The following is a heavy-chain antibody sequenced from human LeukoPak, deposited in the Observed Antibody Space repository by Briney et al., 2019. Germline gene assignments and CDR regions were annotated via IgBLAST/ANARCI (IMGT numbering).Heavy chain of an antibody. CDR1: GFTFSSYA. CDR3: ARDWGAAPSVYDY. Sequence: GGSLRLSCAASGFTFSSYAMHWVRQAPGKGLEWVAVISYDGSNKYYADSVKGRFTISRDNSKNTLYQQMNSLRAEDTAVYYCARDWGAAPSVYDYWGQGTLVTVSS. CDR2: ISYDGSNK. V-gene: IGHV3-30-3*01. D-gene: IGHD3-16*01. J-gene: IGHJ4*02.